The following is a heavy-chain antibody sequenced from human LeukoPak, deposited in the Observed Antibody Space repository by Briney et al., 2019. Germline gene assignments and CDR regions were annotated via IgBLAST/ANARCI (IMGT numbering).Heavy chain of an antibody. J-gene: IGHJ4*02. CDR1: GDPSDSSFYY. Sequence: SETLSLTCSVSGDPSDSSFYYWGWIRQPPGKGLEWIGSIYYSGDTYYNASLKSRVAMSVDTPKNQFSLNLRSVTAADTAVYYCARHRLPGPLHDFDYWGQGTLVTVSS. D-gene: IGHD5-24*01. CDR3: ARHRLPGPLHDFDY. CDR2: IYYSGDT. V-gene: IGHV4-39*01.